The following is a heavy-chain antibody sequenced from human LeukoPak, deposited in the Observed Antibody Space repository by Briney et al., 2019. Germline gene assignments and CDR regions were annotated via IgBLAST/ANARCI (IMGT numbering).Heavy chain of an antibody. V-gene: IGHV4-59*01. CDR1: GDSISSYY. J-gene: IGHJ3*02. D-gene: IGHD3-22*01. CDR2: VYYSGRT. Sequence: SETLSLTCTVSGDSISSYYWSWLRQPPGKGLEWIGHVYYSGRTTYNPSLRSRLTISVDTSKSQLSLKLTSVTAADTAVYHCARGSRYYDSSDSFDIWGQGTMVTVSS. CDR3: ARGSRYYDSSDSFDI.